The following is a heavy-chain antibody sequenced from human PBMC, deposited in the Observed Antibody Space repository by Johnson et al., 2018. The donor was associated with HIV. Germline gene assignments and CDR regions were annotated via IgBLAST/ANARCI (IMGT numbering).Heavy chain of an antibody. CDR1: GFTFNDYA. Sequence: VQLVESGGGLVKPGGSLRLSCAASGFTFNDYAMHWVRQAPGKGLEWVSGISWNSGSIGYADSVKGRFTISRDNAKKSLYLQMNSLRTEDTALYYCARDSSSWRPSGAFDIWGQGTMVTVSS. J-gene: IGHJ3*02. D-gene: IGHD6-13*01. V-gene: IGHV3-9*01. CDR2: ISWNSGSI. CDR3: ARDSSSWRPSGAFDI.